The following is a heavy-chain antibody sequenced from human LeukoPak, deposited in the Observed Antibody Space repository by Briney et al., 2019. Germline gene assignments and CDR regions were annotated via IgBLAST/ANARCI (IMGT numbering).Heavy chain of an antibody. J-gene: IGHJ5*02. CDR1: GGPFSGYY. V-gene: IGHV4-34*01. CDR3: ARGQTRYCSGGSCIAGDWFDP. D-gene: IGHD2-15*01. Sequence: SETLSLTRAVYGGPFSGYYWTWIRQPPGKGLEWIGEIIDTGSTKYNSSLKSRVTISVDTSKNQFSLSLDSVTAADTAVYYCARGQTRYCSGGSCIAGDWFDPWGQGTLVTVSS. CDR2: IIDTGST.